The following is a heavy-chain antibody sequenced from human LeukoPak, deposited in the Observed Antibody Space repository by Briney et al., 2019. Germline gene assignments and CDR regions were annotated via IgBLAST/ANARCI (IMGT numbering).Heavy chain of an antibody. D-gene: IGHD3-10*01. J-gene: IGHJ4*02. Sequence: ASVKVSCKASGYTFTSYYMHWVRQAPGQGLEWMGIINPSGGSTSYAQKFQGRVTMTRDMSTSTVYMELSSLRSEDTAVYYCATEGKMVRGVYTDYWGQGTLVTVFS. CDR1: GYTFTSYY. CDR3: ATEGKMVRGVYTDY. V-gene: IGHV1-46*01. CDR2: INPSGGST.